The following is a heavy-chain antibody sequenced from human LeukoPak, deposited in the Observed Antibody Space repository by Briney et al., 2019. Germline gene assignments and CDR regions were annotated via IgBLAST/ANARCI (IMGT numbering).Heavy chain of an antibody. D-gene: IGHD6-13*01. Sequence: GGSLRLSCAASGFTFDDYAMHWVRQAPGKGLEWVSGISWNSGSIGYADSVKGRFTISRDNAKNSLYLQMNSLRAGDTALYYCAKGSIAAAGFNWFDPWGQGTLVTVSS. CDR2: ISWNSGSI. CDR3: AKGSIAAAGFNWFDP. J-gene: IGHJ5*02. V-gene: IGHV3-9*01. CDR1: GFTFDDYA.